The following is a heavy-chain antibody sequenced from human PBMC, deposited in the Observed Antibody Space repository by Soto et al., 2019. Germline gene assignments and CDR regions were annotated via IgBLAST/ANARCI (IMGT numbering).Heavy chain of an antibody. Sequence: ASETLSLTCAVSGYSISSGYYWGWIRQPPGKGLEWIGSIYHSGRTYYNPSLKSRVTISVDTSKNQFSLKLSSVTAADTAVYYCARVVFEYCSGGSCYRIDYWGQGTLVTVSS. CDR2: IYHSGRT. J-gene: IGHJ4*02. CDR3: ARVVFEYCSGGSCYRIDY. V-gene: IGHV4-38-2*01. CDR1: GYSISSGYY. D-gene: IGHD2-15*01.